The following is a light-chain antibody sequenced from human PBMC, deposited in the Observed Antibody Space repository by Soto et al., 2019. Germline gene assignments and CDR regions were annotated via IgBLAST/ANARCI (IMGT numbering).Light chain of an antibody. CDR1: QSISTR. CDR2: DAS. Sequence: DIQMTQSPSTLSASVGDRVTITCRASQSISTRLAWYQQKPGKAPKLLIYDASSLEGGVPSRFSGSASGTEFTLTISSLQPDDFATYYCQQYNSYSTFGQGTKVEI. V-gene: IGKV1-5*01. J-gene: IGKJ1*01. CDR3: QQYNSYST.